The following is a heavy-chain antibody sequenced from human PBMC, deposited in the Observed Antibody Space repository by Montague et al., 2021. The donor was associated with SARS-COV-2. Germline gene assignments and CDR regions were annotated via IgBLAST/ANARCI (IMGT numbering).Heavy chain of an antibody. Sequence: SETLSLTCTVSGYSISTGYYWGWIRQPPGKGLEWIGTIYHSGSTYFNPSLKSRVTISVDTSKNQFSLNLSSVTAADTAVYYCAKVAGSHATFDIWGRGTMVTVSS. CDR2: IYHSGST. V-gene: IGHV4-38-2*02. CDR1: GYSISTGYY. J-gene: IGHJ3*02. D-gene: IGHD6-19*01. CDR3: AKVAGSHATFDI.